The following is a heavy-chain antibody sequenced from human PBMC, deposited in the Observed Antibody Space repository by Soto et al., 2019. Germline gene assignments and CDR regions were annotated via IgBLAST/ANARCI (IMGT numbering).Heavy chain of an antibody. D-gene: IGHD5-18*01. V-gene: IGHV4-30-4*01. CDR2: IYYSGST. CDR3: VGAHSEYTHCHA. J-gene: IGHJ5*02. CDR1: GCSFSSADDS. Sequence: SETLSLTCVFTGCSFSSADDSETRSLQTPGKGRECCGYIYYSGSTYYKPCLKSRVSISRDKSKKRFSLKLTSVTASETAIYYCVGAHSEYTHCHAWGQRIVVTSPQ.